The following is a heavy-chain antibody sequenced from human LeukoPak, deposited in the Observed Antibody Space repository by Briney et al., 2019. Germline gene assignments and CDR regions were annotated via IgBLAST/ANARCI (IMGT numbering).Heavy chain of an antibody. D-gene: IGHD3-22*01. Sequence: SETLSLTCTVSGGSISSYYWSWIRQPPGKGLEWIGYIYYSGSTNYNPSLKSRVTISVDTSKNQFSLKLSSVTAADTAVYCCARGRKDSSGYYYFDYWGQGTLVTVSS. J-gene: IGHJ4*02. CDR1: GGSISSYY. CDR3: ARGRKDSSGYYYFDY. CDR2: IYYSGST. V-gene: IGHV4-59*01.